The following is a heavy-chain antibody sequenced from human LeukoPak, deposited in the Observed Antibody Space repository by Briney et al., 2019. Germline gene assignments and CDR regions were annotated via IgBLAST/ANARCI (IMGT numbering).Heavy chain of an antibody. CDR2: IYPSGST. D-gene: IGHD5-12*01. CDR1: GYSISSGYY. CDR3: ARVPLRGYAYFDY. Sequence: SSETLSLTCTVSGYSISSGYYLGWIRQPPGKGLEWIGSIYPSGSTYYNPSLKSRVTISLDTSQNQFSLRLSSVTAADTAVYYCARVPLRGYAYFDYWGQGTLVTVSS. V-gene: IGHV4-38-2*02. J-gene: IGHJ4*02.